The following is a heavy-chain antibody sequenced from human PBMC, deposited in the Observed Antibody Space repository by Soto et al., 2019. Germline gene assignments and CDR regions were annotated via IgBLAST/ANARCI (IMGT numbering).Heavy chain of an antibody. J-gene: IGHJ3*02. CDR2: ISSSSSYT. D-gene: IGHD3-3*01. CDR3: ARGGSYDFWSGFIGNDAFDI. V-gene: IGHV3-11*06. CDR1: GFTFSDYY. Sequence: QVQLVESGGGLVKPGGSLRLSCAASGFTFSDYYMSWIRQAPGKGLEWVSYISSSSSYTNYADSVKGRFTISRDNAKNSLYLQMNSLRAEDTAVYDCARGGSYDFWSGFIGNDAFDIWGQGTMVTVSS.